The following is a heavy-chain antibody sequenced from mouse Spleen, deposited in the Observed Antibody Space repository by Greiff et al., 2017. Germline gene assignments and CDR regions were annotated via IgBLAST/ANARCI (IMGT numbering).Heavy chain of an antibody. D-gene: IGHD2-2*01. J-gene: IGHJ4*01. CDR3: ARRVVTTRRVYYAMDY. Sequence: EVQLVESGGGLVKPGGSLKLSCAASGFTFSDYGMHWVRQAPEKGLEWVAYISSGSSTIYYADTVKGRFTISRDNAKNTLFLQMTSLRSEDTAMYYCARRVVTTRRVYYAMDYWGQGTSVTVSS. CDR2: ISSGSSTI. V-gene: IGHV5-17*01. CDR1: GFTFSDYG.